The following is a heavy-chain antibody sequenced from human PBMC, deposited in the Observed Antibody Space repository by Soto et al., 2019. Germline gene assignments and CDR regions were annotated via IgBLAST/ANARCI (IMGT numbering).Heavy chain of an antibody. D-gene: IGHD3-10*01. V-gene: IGHV5-10-1*01. J-gene: IGHJ6*02. CDR2: IDPSDSYT. Sequence: PGESLKISCKGSGYSFTIYCISWVRQMPWKGLEWMGRIDPSDSYTNYSPSFQGHVTISADKSISTAYLQWSSLKASDTAMYYCARQELNDYYGMDVWGQGTTVTVSS. CDR1: GYSFTIYC. CDR3: ARQELNDYYGMDV.